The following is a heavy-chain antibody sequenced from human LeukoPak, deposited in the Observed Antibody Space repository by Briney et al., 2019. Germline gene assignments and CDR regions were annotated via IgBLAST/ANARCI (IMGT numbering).Heavy chain of an antibody. D-gene: IGHD3-10*01. CDR1: GGSISGSSYY. V-gene: IGHV4-39*01. CDR3: ARHRSYYFDY. Sequence: SETLSLTCTVSGGSISGSSYYWGWIRQPPGKGLEWIGSIFYGGNTSYNPSLKSRITISVDTSKNQFSLKVDSVTAADTAVFYCARHRSYYFDYWGQGMLVTVSS. CDR2: IFYGGNT. J-gene: IGHJ4*02.